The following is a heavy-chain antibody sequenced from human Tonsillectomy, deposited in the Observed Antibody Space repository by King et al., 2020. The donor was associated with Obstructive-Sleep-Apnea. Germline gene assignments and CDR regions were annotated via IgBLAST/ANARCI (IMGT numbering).Heavy chain of an antibody. V-gene: IGHV1-46*01. CDR3: ARGVGYSSRFGDAFDI. D-gene: IGHD6-13*01. CDR1: GDTFTSDY. J-gene: IGHJ3*02. Sequence: QLVQSGAEVKKPGASLKISCKASGDTFTSDYMHWVRQAPGQGLEWMGFINPSGGSTSYAQKFQGRVTMTRDTSTSTVYMELSSLRSEDTAVYYCARGVGYSSRFGDAFDIWGQGTMVTVSS. CDR2: INPSGGST.